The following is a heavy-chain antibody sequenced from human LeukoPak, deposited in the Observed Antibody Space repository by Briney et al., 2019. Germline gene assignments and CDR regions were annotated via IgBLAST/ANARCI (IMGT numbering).Heavy chain of an antibody. CDR3: ARGLYEY. Sequence: GRSLRLSCAASGFTFSSFSMHWVRQAPGKGLEWMAVISYDGGNKYFADSVKGRFTISRDNSKNTVYLQMNSLRAGDTAVYYCARGLYEYWGQGTLVTVSS. V-gene: IGHV3-30-3*01. CDR2: ISYDGGNK. J-gene: IGHJ4*02. CDR1: GFTFSSFS. D-gene: IGHD5/OR15-5a*01.